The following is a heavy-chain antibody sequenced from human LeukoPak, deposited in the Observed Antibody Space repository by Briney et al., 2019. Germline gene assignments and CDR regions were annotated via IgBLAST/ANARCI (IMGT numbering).Heavy chain of an antibody. D-gene: IGHD3-10*02. Sequence: SETLSLTCTVSGGSISSYCWSWIRQPAGKGLEWIGRIYTSGSTNYNPSLKSRVTMSVDTSKNQFSLKLSFVTAADTAVYYCASTLRIPSMLSGYMDVWGKGTTVTVSS. CDR2: IYTSGST. CDR3: ASTLRIPSMLSGYMDV. J-gene: IGHJ6*03. V-gene: IGHV4-4*07. CDR1: GGSISSYC.